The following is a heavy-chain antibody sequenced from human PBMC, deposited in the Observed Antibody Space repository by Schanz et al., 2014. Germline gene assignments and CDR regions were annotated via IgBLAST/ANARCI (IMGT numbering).Heavy chain of an antibody. CDR3: ARGGCPEDVFDI. Sequence: QVQLVESGGGVVQPGRSLRLSCAASGFTFSNHGMHWVRQSPGKGLEWVALIWYDGSNEYYADSVKGRFTISRDNPKKTLYLQMNSLRAEDTALYYCARGGCPEDVFDIWGQGTILTVSS. D-gene: IGHD6-19*01. V-gene: IGHV3-33*01. CDR1: GFTFSNHG. J-gene: IGHJ3*02. CDR2: IWYDGSNE.